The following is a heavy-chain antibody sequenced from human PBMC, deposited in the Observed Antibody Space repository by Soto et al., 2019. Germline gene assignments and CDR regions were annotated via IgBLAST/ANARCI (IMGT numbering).Heavy chain of an antibody. D-gene: IGHD2-15*01. V-gene: IGHV1-69*02. Sequence: SVKVSCKASGGTFSSYTISWVRQAPGQGLEWMGRIIPILGIANYAQKFQGRVTITADKSTSTAYMELSSLRSEDTAVYYCASKLGYCSGGSCYMDVWGKGTTVTVSS. CDR2: IIPILGIA. J-gene: IGHJ6*03. CDR1: GGTFSSYT. CDR3: ASKLGYCSGGSCYMDV.